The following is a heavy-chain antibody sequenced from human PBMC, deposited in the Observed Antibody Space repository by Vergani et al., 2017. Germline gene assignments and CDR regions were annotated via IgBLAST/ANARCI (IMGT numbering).Heavy chain of an antibody. Sequence: QVQLQQWGGGLLKPSETLSLTCVVNGWSFTSYHWTWIRQSPGEGLEWVGDIDHTGRPYYNPSLKSRLTMSVDKSRNQFSLTLNSVTATDTAIYFCARVNTETNGHLYYYYYMDVWGQGTAVTVS. CDR1: GWSFTSYH. J-gene: IGHJ6*03. CDR2: IDHTGRP. D-gene: IGHD4-11*01. CDR3: ARVNTETNGHLYYYYYMDV. V-gene: IGHV4-34*01.